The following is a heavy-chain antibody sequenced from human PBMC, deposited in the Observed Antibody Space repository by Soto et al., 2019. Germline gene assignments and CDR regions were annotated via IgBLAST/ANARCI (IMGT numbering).Heavy chain of an antibody. CDR3: AKLSIAVAGTKYSWIDF. Sequence: GWYPRLSCAASGYTFSSYAMSWVRQAPGKGLEWVSAISGSGGSTYYADSVKGRFTISRDNSKNTLYLQMNSLRAEDTAVYYCAKLSIAVAGTKYSWIDFWGQGILVTVS. J-gene: IGHJ5*01. V-gene: IGHV3-23*01. D-gene: IGHD6-13*01. CDR2: ISGSGGST. CDR1: GYTFSSYA.